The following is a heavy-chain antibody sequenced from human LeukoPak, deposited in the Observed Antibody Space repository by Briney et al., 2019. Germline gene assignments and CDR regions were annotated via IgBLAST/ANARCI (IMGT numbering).Heavy chain of an antibody. CDR2: ISAYNGNT. Sequence: ASVKVSCKASGYTFTSYGISWVRQAPGQGLEWMGWISAYNGNTNYAQKLQGRVTMTTDTSTSTAYMELRSLRSDDTAVYYCARGRGSLGYCSSTSWSCAFDIWGQETMVTVSS. CDR3: ARGRGSLGYCSSTSWSCAFDI. V-gene: IGHV1-18*01. D-gene: IGHD2-2*01. J-gene: IGHJ3*02. CDR1: GYTFTSYG.